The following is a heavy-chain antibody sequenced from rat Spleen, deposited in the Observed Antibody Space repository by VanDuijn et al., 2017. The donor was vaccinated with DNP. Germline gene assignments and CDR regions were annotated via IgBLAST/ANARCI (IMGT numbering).Heavy chain of an antibody. CDR1: GFTFSDYA. CDR3: ARRIPGYNSWFFDF. J-gene: IGHJ1*01. D-gene: IGHD1-4*01. V-gene: IGHV5-17*01. Sequence: EVQLVESGGGLVQPGNSLKLSCAASGFTFSDYAMTWVRQSPRKGLEWLATIIFDGSSSFYRDSVKGRFTISRDNEKGSLYLEMNSLGSEDTATYYCARRIPGYNSWFFDFWGPGTMVAVSS. CDR2: IIFDGSSS.